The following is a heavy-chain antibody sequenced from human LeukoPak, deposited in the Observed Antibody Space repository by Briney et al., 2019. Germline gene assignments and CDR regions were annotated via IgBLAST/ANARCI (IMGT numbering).Heavy chain of an antibody. CDR1: GYTLTELS. CDR2: FDPEDGET. J-gene: IGHJ6*02. D-gene: IGHD3-10*01. Sequence: GASVKVSCKVSGYTLTELSMHWVRQAPGKGLEWMGGFDPEDGETIYAQKLQGRVTMTEDTSTDTAYMELSNLRSEDTAVYYCTTPASSIRGRYYYYGMDVWGQGTTVTVSS. V-gene: IGHV1-24*01. CDR3: TTPASSIRGRYYYYGMDV.